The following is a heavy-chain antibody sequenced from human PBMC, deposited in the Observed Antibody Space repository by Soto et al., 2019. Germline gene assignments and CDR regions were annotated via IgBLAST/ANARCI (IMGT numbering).Heavy chain of an antibody. CDR1: GFTSWDYD. D-gene: IGHD2-2*02. CDR3: VREGRSSTSCNTGCAFDI. V-gene: IGHV3-11*01. J-gene: IGHJ3*02. Sequence: GGSLRLSCAASGFTSWDYDMSWIRQAPGKGLEWVSYISRSGNTMYYGDYVKGRFTIARDNAENSVFLQMISLRAEDTAVYYCVREGRSSTSCNTGCAFDIWGQGTMVTVSS. CDR2: ISRSGNTM.